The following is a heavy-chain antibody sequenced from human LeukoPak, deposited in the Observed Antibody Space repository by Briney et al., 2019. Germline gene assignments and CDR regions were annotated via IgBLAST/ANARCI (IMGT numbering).Heavy chain of an antibody. CDR2: ISSSGGST. V-gene: IGHV3-23*01. J-gene: IGHJ6*04. CDR1: GFTFSTYG. D-gene: IGHD3-10*02. Sequence: GGSLRLSCAASGFTFSTYGMSWVRQAPGKGLEWVSGISSSGGSTSYADSVKGRFTVSRDNAKNSLYLQMNSLRAEDTAVYYCAELGITMIGGVWGKGTTVTISS. CDR3: AELGITMIGGV.